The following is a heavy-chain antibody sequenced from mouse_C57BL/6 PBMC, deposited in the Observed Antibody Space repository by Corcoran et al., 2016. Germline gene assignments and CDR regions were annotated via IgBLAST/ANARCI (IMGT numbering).Heavy chain of an antibody. CDR2: INPYNGGT. J-gene: IGHJ3*01. CDR3: ARGWAWFAY. V-gene: IGHV1-19*01. Sequence: EVQLQQSGPVLVKPGASVKLSCKASGYTFTEYYMNWVKQSHGKSLEWIGVINPYNGGTSYNQKFKGKATLTVDKSSSTAYMELNSLTSEDSAVYYCARGWAWFAYWGQGTLVTVSA. CDR1: GYTFTEYY. D-gene: IGHD1-1*02.